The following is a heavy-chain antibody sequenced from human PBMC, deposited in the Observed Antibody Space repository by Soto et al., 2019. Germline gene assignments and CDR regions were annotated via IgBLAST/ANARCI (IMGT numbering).Heavy chain of an antibody. CDR2: IYYSGST. V-gene: IGHV4-31*03. Sequence: SETLSLTCTVSGGSISSGGYYWSWIRQHPGKGLEWIGYIYYSGSTYYNPSLKSRVTISVDTSKNQFSLKLSSVTAADTAVYYCARDLGGGDWVTIDYWGQGTLVTVSS. CDR3: ARDLGGGDWVTIDY. J-gene: IGHJ4*02. CDR1: GGSISSGGYY. D-gene: IGHD2-21*02.